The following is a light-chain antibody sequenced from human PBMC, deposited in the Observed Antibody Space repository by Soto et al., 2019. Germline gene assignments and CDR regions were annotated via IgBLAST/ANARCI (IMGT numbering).Light chain of an antibody. Sequence: DIHMTQSPSSLSASVGDSVTITCRPSQNIDRYLHWYQHIPGKAPKLLIYGASNLQSGVPSRFTGSGSRTHFTRTISSLQPEDSATYYCQQTYSTPPTFGGGTTVE. V-gene: IGKV1-39*01. CDR1: QNIDRY. J-gene: IGKJ4*01. CDR2: GAS. CDR3: QQTYSTPPT.